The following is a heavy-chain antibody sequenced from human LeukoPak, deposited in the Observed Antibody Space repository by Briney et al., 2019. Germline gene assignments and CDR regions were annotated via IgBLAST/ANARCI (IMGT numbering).Heavy chain of an antibody. CDR3: ARAYFYGSGSYYWDY. CDR1: GFTFSSYE. Sequence: GGSLRLSCAASGFTFSSYEMHWVRQAPGKGLEWVSYISSGGRPISYADSVKGRFTISRDNAKNSLHLQMNSLRAEDTAVYYCARAYFYGSGSYYWDYWGQGTLVTVSS. J-gene: IGHJ4*02. D-gene: IGHD3-10*01. V-gene: IGHV3-48*03. CDR2: ISSGGRPI.